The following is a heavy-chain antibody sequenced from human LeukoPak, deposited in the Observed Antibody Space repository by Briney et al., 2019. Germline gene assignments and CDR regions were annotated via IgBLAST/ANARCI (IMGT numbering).Heavy chain of an antibody. V-gene: IGHV3-23*01. CDR1: GFTFTSYS. D-gene: IGHD1-26*01. J-gene: IGHJ4*02. CDR3: AKGGKWDVTPFDY. Sequence: GGSLRLSCAASGFTFTSYSMNWVGQAPGKGREGVSTISGGGGSTYYADSVKGRFTISRDNSKNTLYLQVNSLRAEDTAVYYCAKGGKWDVTPFDYWGQGTLVTVSS. CDR2: ISGGGGST.